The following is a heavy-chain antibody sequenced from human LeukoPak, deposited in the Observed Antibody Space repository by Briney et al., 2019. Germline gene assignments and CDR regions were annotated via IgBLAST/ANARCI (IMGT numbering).Heavy chain of an antibody. J-gene: IGHJ3*02. CDR2: MNPNSGNT. V-gene: IGHV1-8*01. D-gene: IGHD3-22*01. Sequence: ASVKVSCKASGYTFTSYDINWVRQATGQGLEGMGWMNPNSGNTGYAQKFQGRVTITRNTSISTAYMELSSLRSEDTAVYYCAGEYYYDSSGKTNAFDIWGQGTMVTVSS. CDR3: AGEYYYDSSGKTNAFDI. CDR1: GYTFTSYD.